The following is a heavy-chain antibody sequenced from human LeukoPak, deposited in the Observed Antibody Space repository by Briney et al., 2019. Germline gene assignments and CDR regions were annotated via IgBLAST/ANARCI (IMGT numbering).Heavy chain of an antibody. CDR1: GFSFSSYT. J-gene: IGHJ4*02. Sequence: GGSLRLSCVASGFSFSSYTMSWVRQAPGKGREWVAKMKEDGSDINYVDSVKGRFTICRDNAKNSLCLQMSSLRAEDTAVYYCARGGARYLDNWGQGTLVTVSS. CDR3: ARGGARYLDN. D-gene: IGHD3-9*01. CDR2: MKEDGSDI. V-gene: IGHV3-7*01.